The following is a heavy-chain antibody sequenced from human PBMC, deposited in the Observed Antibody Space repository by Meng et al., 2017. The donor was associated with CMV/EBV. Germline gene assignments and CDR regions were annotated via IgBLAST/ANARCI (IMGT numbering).Heavy chain of an antibody. CDR3: ARAYPGYHYDFWSGYYKNYYYGMDV. D-gene: IGHD3-3*01. V-gene: IGHV1-8*02. Sequence: ASVKVSCKASGYTFTSYDINWVQQATGQGLEWMGWMNPNRGNTGYAQKFQGRVTMTRNTSISTAYMELSSLRSEDTAVYYCARAYPGYHYDFWSGYYKNYYYGMDVWGQGTTVTVSS. J-gene: IGHJ6*02. CDR1: GYTFTSYD. CDR2: MNPNRGNT.